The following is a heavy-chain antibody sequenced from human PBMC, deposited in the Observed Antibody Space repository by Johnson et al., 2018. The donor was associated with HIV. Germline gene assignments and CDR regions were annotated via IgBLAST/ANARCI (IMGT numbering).Heavy chain of an antibody. D-gene: IGHD3-10*01. J-gene: IGHJ3*02. Sequence: VQLVESGGGLVQPGGSLRLYCAASGFTFSNYWMTWVRQAPGKGLDWVANIKQDGSEKYYVDSMKGRFTISRDNAKNSLFLQMNSLRAEDTAVYYCAGGFYYGSGSYHGAFDIWGQGTMVTVSS. V-gene: IGHV3-7*02. CDR1: GFTFSNYW. CDR2: IKQDGSEK. CDR3: AGGFYYGSGSYHGAFDI.